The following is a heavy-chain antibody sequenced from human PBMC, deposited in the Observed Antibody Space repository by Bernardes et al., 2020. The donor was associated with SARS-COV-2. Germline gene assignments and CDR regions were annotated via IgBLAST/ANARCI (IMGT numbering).Heavy chain of an antibody. D-gene: IGHD1-26*01. Sequence: GGSLRLSCAASGFFFRNYGMYWVRQAPGKGLEWVASMWFDGTTKDYADSVKGRFTISRDTSKNALYLQMDSLRRDDTAVYYCATAAQAHELGDFYPMDVWSKGTTVTGSS. CDR1: GFFFRNYG. CDR3: ATAAQAHELGDFYPMDV. J-gene: IGHJ6*04. CDR2: MWFDGTTK. V-gene: IGHV3-33*07.